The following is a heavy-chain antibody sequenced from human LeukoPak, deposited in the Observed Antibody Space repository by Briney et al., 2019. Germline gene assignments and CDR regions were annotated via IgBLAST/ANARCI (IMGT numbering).Heavy chain of an antibody. D-gene: IGHD6-19*01. CDR2: TSSDLNVK. Sequence: GGSLRLSCAASGFTFRNYVIHWVRQAPGKGLEWVAVTSSDLNVKLYADSVRGRFTIARDTSKNMVYLQMNSLTAEDTATYYCARRTGAAPGEFFLHWGQGTLVTVSS. CDR1: GFTFRNYV. CDR3: ARRTGAAPGEFFLH. V-gene: IGHV3-30*14. J-gene: IGHJ1*01.